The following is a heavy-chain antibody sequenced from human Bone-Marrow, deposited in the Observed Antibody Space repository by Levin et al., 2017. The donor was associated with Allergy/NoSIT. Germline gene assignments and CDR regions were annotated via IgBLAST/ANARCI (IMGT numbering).Heavy chain of an antibody. CDR3: ARGGEVPSQYYFDY. Sequence: PSETLSLTCAVDGASFSGYFWTWIRQSPGKGLEWIGQINFDGITTYNPSLERRVIMSVDPIKRQFSLKLNFLTAADTAIYFCARGGEVPSQYYFDYWGQGTLVTVSS. D-gene: IGHD1-1*01. CDR1: GASFSGYF. J-gene: IGHJ4*02. V-gene: IGHV4-34*01. CDR2: INFDGIT.